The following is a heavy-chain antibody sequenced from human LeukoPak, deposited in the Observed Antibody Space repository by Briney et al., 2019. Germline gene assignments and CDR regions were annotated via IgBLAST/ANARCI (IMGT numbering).Heavy chain of an antibody. Sequence: GGSLRLSCAASGFTFSNYAMHWVRQAPGKGLEWVAVISSDGSNKYYADSVKGRFTISRDNSKNMVYLQMNSLRADDTAVYYCAKTAVVITFRFDDWGQGALVTVSS. J-gene: IGHJ4*02. CDR3: AKTAVVITFRFDD. D-gene: IGHD4/OR15-4a*01. CDR2: ISSDGSNK. V-gene: IGHV3-30*04. CDR1: GFTFSNYA.